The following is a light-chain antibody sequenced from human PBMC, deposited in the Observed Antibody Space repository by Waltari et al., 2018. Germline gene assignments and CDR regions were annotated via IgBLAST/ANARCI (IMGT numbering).Light chain of an antibody. Sequence: SSELSQDPAVSVALGQTVRITCQGDSLRTYYASWSRQKPGQYPVLLIYGKNNRPSGIPDRFSASSSGNTASLTITGARAEDEADYYCNTRDMSGDVVFGGGTKLTVL. CDR1: SLRTYY. J-gene: IGLJ2*01. CDR3: NTRDMSGDVV. CDR2: GKN. V-gene: IGLV3-19*01.